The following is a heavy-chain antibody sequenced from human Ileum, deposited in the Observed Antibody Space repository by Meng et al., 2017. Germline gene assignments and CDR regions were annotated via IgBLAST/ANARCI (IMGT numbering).Heavy chain of an antibody. J-gene: IGHJ4*02. D-gene: IGHD6-13*01. CDR2: MSYDGSNK. CDR1: GFTFSTYA. V-gene: IGHV3-30*01. Sequence: GESLKISCAASGFTFSTYAMHWVRQAPGKGLEWVAVMSYDGSNKYYADSVKGRFTISRDNSKNTLYLQMNSLRAEDTAVYYCARVPAQYNSRQLGHFDYWGQGILVTVSS. CDR3: ARVPAQYNSRQLGHFDY.